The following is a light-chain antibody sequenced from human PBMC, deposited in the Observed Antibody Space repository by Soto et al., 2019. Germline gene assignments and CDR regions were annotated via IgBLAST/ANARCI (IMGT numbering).Light chain of an antibody. CDR2: DAS. CDR3: QHYNSYSEA. V-gene: IGKV3-15*01. CDR1: ESVSSR. Sequence: EIVMTQSPATLSVSPGERATLSCRASESVSSRLAWYQQKPGQVPRLLIYDASTRATGIPARFSGSASGTEFTLTISSLQSDDFATYYCQHYNSYSEAFGQGTKVELK. J-gene: IGKJ1*01.